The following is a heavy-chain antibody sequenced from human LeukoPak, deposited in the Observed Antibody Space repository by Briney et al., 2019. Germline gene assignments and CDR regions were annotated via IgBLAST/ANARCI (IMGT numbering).Heavy chain of an antibody. J-gene: IGHJ4*02. D-gene: IGHD6-19*01. CDR1: ADTFNIFA. V-gene: IGHV1-18*01. Sequence: ASVTVSFTSSADTFNIFAITWVRQAPGQGLEWMGWISPYNGNTNYAEKVQGRVTITTDTSTSTAYMELRSLRSDDTAVYYCARGGAGWYEDYWGQGTLVTVSS. CDR3: ARGGAGWYEDY. CDR2: ISPYNGNT.